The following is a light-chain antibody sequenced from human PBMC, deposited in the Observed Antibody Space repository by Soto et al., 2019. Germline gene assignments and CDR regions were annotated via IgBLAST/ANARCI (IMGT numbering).Light chain of an antibody. CDR3: QQYDNVLFTSN. Sequence: EIQLTPSPPTLSASILYIVDITFRSSQDINKYLNWYQQTPGKAPKVLIYDASNSETGVPSRFSGSGSGTDFTFTISSLQPEDFATYYCQQYDNVLFTSNFGQGTKVDIK. J-gene: IGKJ2*01. V-gene: IGKV1-33*01. CDR2: DAS. CDR1: QDINKY.